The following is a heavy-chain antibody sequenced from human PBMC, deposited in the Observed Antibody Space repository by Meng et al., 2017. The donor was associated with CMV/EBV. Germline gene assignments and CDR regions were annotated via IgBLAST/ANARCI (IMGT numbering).Heavy chain of an antibody. Sequence: ASVKVSCKASGYTFTGYYMHWVRQAPGQGLEWMGWINPNSGGTNYAQKFQGRVTMTRDTSISTAYMELSRLRSDDTAVYYCARGNSPEHTEDIVVVPAARAGGYYGMDVWGQGNTVTVSS. V-gene: IGHV1-2*02. J-gene: IGHJ6*02. CDR3: ARGNSPEHTEDIVVVPAARAGGYYGMDV. CDR1: GYTFTGYY. D-gene: IGHD2-2*01. CDR2: INPNSGGT.